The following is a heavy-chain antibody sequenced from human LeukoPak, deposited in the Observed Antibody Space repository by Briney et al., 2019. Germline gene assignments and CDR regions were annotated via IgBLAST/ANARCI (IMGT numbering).Heavy chain of an antibody. Sequence: PGGSLRLSCAASGFTFSSYSMNWVRQAPGKGLEWVSSISSSVSYIYYADSVKGRFTISRDNAKNSLYLQMNSLRAVDTAVYYCARGGATGTVVDYWGQGTLVTVSS. CDR1: GFTFSSYS. J-gene: IGHJ4*02. CDR2: ISSSVSYI. CDR3: ARGGATGTVVDY. V-gene: IGHV3-21*01. D-gene: IGHD6-13*01.